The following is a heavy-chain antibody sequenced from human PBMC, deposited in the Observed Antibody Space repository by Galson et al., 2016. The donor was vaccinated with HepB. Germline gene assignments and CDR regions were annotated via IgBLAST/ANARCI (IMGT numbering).Heavy chain of an antibody. CDR3: AKDYHDVASGFWGS. CDR2: INHDGSEI. Sequence: SLRLSCATTTFAFSRTWMTWVRQAPGKGLEWVANINHDGSEIHYVDSVRGRFTVSRDNAKNSLYLQMNSLRAEDTAIYFCAKDYHDVASGFWGSWGQGTLVTVSS. D-gene: IGHD3-3*01. J-gene: IGHJ5*02. CDR1: TFAFSRTW. V-gene: IGHV3-7*01.